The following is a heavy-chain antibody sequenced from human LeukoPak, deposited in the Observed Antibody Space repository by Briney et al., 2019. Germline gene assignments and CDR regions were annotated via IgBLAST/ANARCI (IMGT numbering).Heavy chain of an antibody. J-gene: IGHJ5*02. Sequence: VSVKVSCKASGGTFSRYAISWVRQAPGQGLEWMGLINPTGGSTGYAQKFQGRVTMTRDMSTSTDYMELSSLRSEDTAIYYCARDNSVEDNAWWFDPWGQGTLVTVSS. CDR1: GGTFSRYA. V-gene: IGHV1-46*01. CDR2: INPTGGST. D-gene: IGHD4-23*01. CDR3: ARDNSVEDNAWWFDP.